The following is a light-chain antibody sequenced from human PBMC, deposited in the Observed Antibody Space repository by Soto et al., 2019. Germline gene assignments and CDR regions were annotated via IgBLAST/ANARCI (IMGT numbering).Light chain of an antibody. CDR2: GTS. J-gene: IGKJ5*01. V-gene: IGKV3-20*01. Sequence: VCTQSPATLSLSPGERATLSCRASPSVANFVAWYQHKPGQAPRLLIYGTSSRATGIPDRFSGSGSGTDFTLTISRLEPEDFAVYYCQQYGSSITLGQGTRLEIK. CDR3: QQYGSSIT. CDR1: PSVANF.